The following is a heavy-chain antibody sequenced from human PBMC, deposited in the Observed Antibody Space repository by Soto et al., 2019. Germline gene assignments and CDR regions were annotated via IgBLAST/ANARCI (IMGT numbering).Heavy chain of an antibody. CDR3: ARGLECRGYCLDKPTWFAP. CDR2: IIPIFGTP. CDR1: GGTFSTYT. D-gene: IGHD2-15*01. V-gene: IGHV1-69*06. Sequence: SVKVSCKASGGTFSTYTFSWVRQAPGQGLEWMGRIIPIFGTPYYAQKFQGRVTITAEKCTSTVYMEMSSLRSDDTAVYFCARGLECRGYCLDKPTWFAPWGQGTLVTVSS. J-gene: IGHJ5*02.